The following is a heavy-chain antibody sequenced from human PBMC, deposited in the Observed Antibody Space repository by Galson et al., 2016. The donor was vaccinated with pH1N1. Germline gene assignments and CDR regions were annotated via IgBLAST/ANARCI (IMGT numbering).Heavy chain of an antibody. V-gene: IGHV3-53*01. CDR1: GFTVTDNY. CDR3: ARERGNYPDDSFDI. Sequence: SLRLSCAASGFTVTDNYMNWVRRAPGKGLEWVSVIYRGGTTHYADSEKGRFSISRDNSRNTMYLQMNRLRVEDTAVYYCARERGNYPDDSFDIWCQGTPVSVSS. CDR2: IYRGGTT. J-gene: IGHJ3*02. D-gene: IGHD1-7*01.